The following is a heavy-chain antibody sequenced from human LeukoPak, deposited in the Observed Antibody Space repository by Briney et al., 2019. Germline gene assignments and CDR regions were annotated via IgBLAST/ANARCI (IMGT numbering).Heavy chain of an antibody. CDR3: AREVYRIGVGGFDP. D-gene: IGHD3-16*01. CDR2: ISGSGIGGRT. J-gene: IGHJ5*02. CDR1: GFTFSSYA. Sequence: PGGSLRLSCAASGFTFSSYAMSWFRQAPGKGLEWVSGISGSGIGGRTHYADSVKGRFTISRDNSKNTLYLQMNSLRVEDTAVYYCAREVYRIGVGGFDPWGQGTLVIVSS. V-gene: IGHV3-23*01.